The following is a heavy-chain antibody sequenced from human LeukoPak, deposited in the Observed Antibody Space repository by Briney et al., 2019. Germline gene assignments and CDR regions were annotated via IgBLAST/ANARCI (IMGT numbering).Heavy chain of an antibody. CDR3: ARCYAVSYYYYYMDV. D-gene: IGHD2-2*01. CDR2: IIPIFGTA. Sequence: SVRVSCKASGGTFSSYAISWVRQAPGQGLGWMGGIIPIFGTANYAQKFQGRVTITADESTSTAYMELSSLRSEDTAVYYCARCYAVSYYYYYMDVWGKGTTVTVSS. J-gene: IGHJ6*03. V-gene: IGHV1-69*01. CDR1: GGTFSSYA.